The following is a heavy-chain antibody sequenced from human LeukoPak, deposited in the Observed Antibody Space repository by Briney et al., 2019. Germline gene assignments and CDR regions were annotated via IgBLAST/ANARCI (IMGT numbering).Heavy chain of an antibody. J-gene: IGHJ6*03. CDR3: SRAEYSPGYYSYDYYYMDV. V-gene: IGHV3-48*01. CDR2: ISSSSSPI. Sequence: PGGSLRLSCAASEFSVGSNYMTWVRQAPGKGLEWVSYISSSSSPIYYADSVKGRFAISRDNAKNSLYLQMNSLRAEDTAVYFCSRAEYSPGYYSYDYYYMDVWGKGTTVTVSS. D-gene: IGHD6-6*01. CDR1: EFSVGSNY.